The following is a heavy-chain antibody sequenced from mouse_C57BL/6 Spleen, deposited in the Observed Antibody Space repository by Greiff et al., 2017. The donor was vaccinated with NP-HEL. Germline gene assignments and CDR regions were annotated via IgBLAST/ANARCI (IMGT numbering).Heavy chain of an antibody. J-gene: IGHJ4*01. D-gene: IGHD1-1*01. Sequence: QVQLQQPGAELVKPGASVKVSCKASGYTFTSYWMHWVKQRPGQGLEWIGRIHPSDSDTNYNQKFKGKATLTVDKSSSTAYMQLSSLTSEDSAVYYCAIHFYGSSPYAMDYWGQGTSVTVSS. CDR1: GYTFTSYW. V-gene: IGHV1-74*01. CDR3: AIHFYGSSPYAMDY. CDR2: IHPSDSDT.